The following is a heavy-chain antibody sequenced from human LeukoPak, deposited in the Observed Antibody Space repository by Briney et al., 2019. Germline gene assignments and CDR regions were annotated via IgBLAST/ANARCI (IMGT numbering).Heavy chain of an antibody. Sequence: SETLSLTCTVSGGSISSYYWSWIRQPPGKGLEWIGYIYYSGSTNYNPSLESRVTISVDTSKNQFSLELSSVTAADTAVYYCARIGDRDDTYFDYWGQGTLVTVSP. CDR2: IYYSGST. CDR1: GGSISSYY. V-gene: IGHV4-59*08. J-gene: IGHJ4*02. D-gene: IGHD3-16*01. CDR3: ARIGDRDDTYFDY.